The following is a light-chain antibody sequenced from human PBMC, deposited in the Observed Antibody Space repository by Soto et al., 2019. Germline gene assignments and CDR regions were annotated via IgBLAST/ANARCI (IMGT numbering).Light chain of an antibody. Sequence: QSALTQPASVSGSPGQSITISCTGTSCDVGAYNYVSWYQQYPGNAPKLMIYGVTNRPSGVSNRFSGSKTGNTASLTISGLQAEDEADYYCFSHRGGDSHVFGTGTKVTVL. CDR2: GVT. CDR1: SCDVGAYNY. CDR3: FSHRGGDSHV. J-gene: IGLJ1*01. V-gene: IGLV2-14*01.